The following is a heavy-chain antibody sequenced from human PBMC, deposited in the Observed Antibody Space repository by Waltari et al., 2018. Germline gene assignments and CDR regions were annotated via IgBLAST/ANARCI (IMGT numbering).Heavy chain of an antibody. CDR1: GGSVTSYH. D-gene: IGHD2-21*01. CDR2: ISDTGNT. Sequence: QVQLQASGPGLVEPSETLSLTCSVSGGSVTSYHLTWIRQPPGKGLEWIGHISDTGNTDYNPSLKSRVTMSVGTSKNQFFLRLSPVLDADTAVYYCARDSPASSASYSYYMDVWGEGTTVTVSS. CDR3: ARDSPASSASYSYYMDV. V-gene: IGHV4-59*02. J-gene: IGHJ6*03.